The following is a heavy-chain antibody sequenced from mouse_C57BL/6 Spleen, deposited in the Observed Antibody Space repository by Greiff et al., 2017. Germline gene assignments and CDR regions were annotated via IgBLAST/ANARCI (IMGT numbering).Heavy chain of an antibody. V-gene: IGHV5-16*01. Sequence: EVKLVESEGGLVQPGSSMKLSCTASGFTFSDYYMAWVRQVPEKGLEWVANINYDGSSTYYLDSLKSRFIISRDNAKNILYLQMSSLKSEDTATYYCARADYDSFGCWGPRTTLTVSS. D-gene: IGHD2-4*01. CDR1: GFTFSDYY. J-gene: IGHJ2*01. CDR2: INYDGSST. CDR3: ARADYDSFGC.